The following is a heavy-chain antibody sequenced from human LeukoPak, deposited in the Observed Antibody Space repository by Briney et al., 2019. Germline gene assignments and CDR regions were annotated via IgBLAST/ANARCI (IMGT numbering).Heavy chain of an antibody. V-gene: IGHV1-18*01. J-gene: IGHJ1*01. CDR3: ARGKYSSSSGYFQH. D-gene: IGHD6-6*01. Sequence: ASVKVSCKASGYTFTSYGISWVRQAPGQGLEWMGWISAYNGNTNYAQKLQGRVTMTTDTSTSTAYMELRGLRSDDTAVYYCARGKYSSSSGYFQHWGQGTLVTVSS. CDR2: ISAYNGNT. CDR1: GYTFTSYG.